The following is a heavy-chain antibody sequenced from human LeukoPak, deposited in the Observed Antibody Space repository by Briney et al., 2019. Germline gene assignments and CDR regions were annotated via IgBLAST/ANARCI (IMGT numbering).Heavy chain of an antibody. Sequence: GGSLRLSCAASGFTFSSYTMHWVRQAPGEGLEYVSAISNNGGTTYYANSVKGRFTISRDNSKNTLYLQMGSLRAEDMAVYYCARVASSGTYGDYWGQGTLVTVSS. CDR3: ARVASSGTYGDY. D-gene: IGHD1-26*01. CDR1: GFTFSSYT. V-gene: IGHV3-64*01. J-gene: IGHJ4*02. CDR2: ISNNGGTT.